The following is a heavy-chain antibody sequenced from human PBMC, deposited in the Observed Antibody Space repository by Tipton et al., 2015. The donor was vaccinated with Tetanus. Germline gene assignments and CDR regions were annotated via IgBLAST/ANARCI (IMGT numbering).Heavy chain of an antibody. CDR3: ARRGGDFLTGYYDS. CDR1: GGSISSYY. V-gene: IGHV4-59*08. CDR2: VHYSGST. Sequence: LRLSCTVSGGSISSYYWTWIRQPPGRGLEWIGYVHYSGSTNYSPSLRSRVTLSVDTSKNQFSLELNSVTAADTAVYYCARRGGDFLTGYYDSWGQGTLVTVSS. D-gene: IGHD3-9*01. J-gene: IGHJ4*02.